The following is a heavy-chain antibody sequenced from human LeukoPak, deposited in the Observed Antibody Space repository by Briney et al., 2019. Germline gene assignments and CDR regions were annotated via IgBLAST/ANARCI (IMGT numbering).Heavy chain of an antibody. D-gene: IGHD6-25*01. V-gene: IGHV3-73*01. Sequence: GGSLRLSCSASGLTFSVSAIHWVRQASGKGLERVGRIKTKADNYATAYAASVKGRFTISRDDSTNTAYLQMNSLKTEDTAVYYCTHPAYYYNVDVWGKGTTVTVSS. CDR2: IKTKADNYAT. CDR1: GLTFSVSA. CDR3: THPAYYYNVDV. J-gene: IGHJ6*04.